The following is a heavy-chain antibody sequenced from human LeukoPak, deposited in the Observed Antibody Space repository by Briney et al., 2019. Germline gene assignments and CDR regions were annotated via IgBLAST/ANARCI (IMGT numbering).Heavy chain of an antibody. CDR2: ISGSGSNT. Sequence: GGSLRLSCAASGFTFSIHAMTWVRQAPGKGLEWVSAISGSGSNTYYADSVKGRFTISRDKSQNTLSLQMNSLRAEDTAVYYCARDRHDYVWGSYRYIDYWGQGTLVTVSS. D-gene: IGHD3-16*02. V-gene: IGHV3-23*01. CDR3: ARDRHDYVWGSYRYIDY. J-gene: IGHJ4*02. CDR1: GFTFSIHA.